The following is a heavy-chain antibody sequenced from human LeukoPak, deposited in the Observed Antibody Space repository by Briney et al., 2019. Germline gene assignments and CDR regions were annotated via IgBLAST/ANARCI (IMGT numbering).Heavy chain of an antibody. J-gene: IGHJ3*01. CDR2: ISAYNGNT. Sequence: ASVTVSCKPSGYTFTSYGISWVRQAPGQGLEWMGWISAYNGNTNYAQKFQGRVTMTTDTSTSTAYMELRSLRSDDTAVYYCARGRRILTGYYISGSDAFDFWGQGTMVTVSS. D-gene: IGHD3-9*01. CDR3: ARGRRILTGYYISGSDAFDF. CDR1: GYTFTSYG. V-gene: IGHV1-18*01.